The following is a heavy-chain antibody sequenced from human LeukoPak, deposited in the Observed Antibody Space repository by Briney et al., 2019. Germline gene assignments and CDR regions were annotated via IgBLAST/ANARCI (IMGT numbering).Heavy chain of an antibody. D-gene: IGHD3-22*01. Sequence: PGGSLRLSCAASGFTFSSYWMSWVRQAPGKGLVWVANIKQDGSEKYYVDSVKGRFTISRDNAKNSLYLQMNSLRAEDTAVYYCARGGAYYYDSSGYYWGQGTLVTVSS. V-gene: IGHV3-7*01. CDR3: ARGGAYYYDSSGYY. CDR1: GFTFSSYW. J-gene: IGHJ4*02. CDR2: IKQDGSEK.